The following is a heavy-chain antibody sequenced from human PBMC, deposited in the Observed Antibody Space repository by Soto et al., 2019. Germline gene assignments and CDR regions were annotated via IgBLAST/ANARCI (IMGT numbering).Heavy chain of an antibody. Sequence: SSETLSLTCTVSAASISSNNYYWGWIRQPPGRGLEWIGFIFHTGSTYYNPSLKSRLTISVDTSKNKFSLKLSSVTAADTAVYFCASNPNPPVVRGGYYFDYWGQGTLVTVSS. J-gene: IGHJ4*02. V-gene: IGHV4-39*01. CDR2: IFHTGST. CDR3: ASNPNPPVVRGGYYFDY. D-gene: IGHD3-10*01. CDR1: AASISSNNYY.